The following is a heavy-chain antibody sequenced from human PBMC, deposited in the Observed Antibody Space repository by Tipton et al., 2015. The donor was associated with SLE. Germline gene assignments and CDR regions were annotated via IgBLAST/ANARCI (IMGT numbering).Heavy chain of an antibody. CDR2: IYYSGST. J-gene: IGHJ1*01. D-gene: IGHD2-15*01. Sequence: GLVKPSETLPLTCTVSGGSISSYYWSWIRQPPGKGLEWIGYIYYSGSTNYNPSLKSRVTISVDTSKNQFSLKLSSVTAADTAVYYCARSVGYCSGGSCYEYFQHWGQVTLVTVPS. CDR1: GGSISSYY. V-gene: IGHV4-59*01. CDR3: ARSVGYCSGGSCYEYFQH.